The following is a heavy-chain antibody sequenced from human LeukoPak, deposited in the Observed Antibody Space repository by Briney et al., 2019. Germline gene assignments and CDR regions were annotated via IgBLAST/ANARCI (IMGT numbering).Heavy chain of an antibody. Sequence: GGSLRLSCAASGFTFDDYGMSWVRQAPGKGLEWVSAISGSGGSTYYADSVKGRFTISRDNSKNTLYLQMNSLRAEDTAVYYCAKDLKGCSSTSCFLDYFDYWGQGTLVTVSS. CDR1: GFTFDDYG. CDR3: AKDLKGCSSTSCFLDYFDY. D-gene: IGHD2-2*01. V-gene: IGHV3-23*01. J-gene: IGHJ4*02. CDR2: ISGSGGST.